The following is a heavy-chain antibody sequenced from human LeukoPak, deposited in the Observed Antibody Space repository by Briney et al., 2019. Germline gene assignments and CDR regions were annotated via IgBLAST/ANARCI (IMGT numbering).Heavy chain of an antibody. CDR1: GFTFSNAW. CDR3: AKALLNYYGSGSYPGAAYFDY. CDR2: IKSKTDGGTT. V-gene: IGHV3-15*01. J-gene: IGHJ4*02. D-gene: IGHD3-10*01. Sequence: GGSLRLSCAASGFTFSNAWMSWVRQAPGKGLEWVGRIKSKTDGGTTDYADSVKGRFTISRDNSKNTLYLQMNSLRAEDTAVYYCAKALLNYYGSGSYPGAAYFDYWGQGTLVTVSS.